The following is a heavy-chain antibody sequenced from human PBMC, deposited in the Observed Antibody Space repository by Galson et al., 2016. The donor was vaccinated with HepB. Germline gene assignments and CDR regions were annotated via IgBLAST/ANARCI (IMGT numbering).Heavy chain of an antibody. CDR1: GFTFSSFA. CDR2: ISGRGDRI. J-gene: IGHJ4*02. V-gene: IGHV3-23*01. CDR3: AKEGWFGELLYGHFDF. D-gene: IGHD3-10*01. Sequence: SLRLSCAASGFTFSSFAMSWVCRVPGKGLEWVSAISGRGDRIRYAESVKGRFIISRDNSKNTLDVEMKSLRVEDTAVYYCAKEGWFGELLYGHFDFWGQGTLVTVSS.